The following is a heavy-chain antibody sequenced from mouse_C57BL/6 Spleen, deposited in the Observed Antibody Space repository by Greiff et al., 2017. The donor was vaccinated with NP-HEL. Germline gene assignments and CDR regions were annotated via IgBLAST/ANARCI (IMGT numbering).Heavy chain of an antibody. CDR1: GFTFSNYW. D-gene: IGHD2-14*01. J-gene: IGHJ4*01. CDR2: IRLKSDNYAT. CDR3: TVGVPVLDYAMDY. V-gene: IGHV6-3*01. Sequence: EVMLVESGGGLVQPGGSMKLSCVASGFTFSNYWMNWVRQSPEKGLEWVAQIRLKSDNYATHYAESVKGRFTISRDDSKSSVYLQMNNLRAEDTGIYYCTVGVPVLDYAMDYWGQGTSVTVSS.